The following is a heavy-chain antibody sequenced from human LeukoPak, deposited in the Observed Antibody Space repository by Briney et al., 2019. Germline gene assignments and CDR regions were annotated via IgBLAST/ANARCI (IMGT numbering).Heavy chain of an antibody. D-gene: IGHD4-17*01. Sequence: GGSLRLSCAASGFTFSSYDMHWVRQAPGKGLEWVSLINWDGGSTYYADSVKGRFTISRDNSKNSLYLQMNSLRAEDTALYYCAKDRISDYDDETDYYYYYGIDVWGQGTAVTVSS. CDR2: INWDGGST. V-gene: IGHV3-43D*03. J-gene: IGHJ6*02. CDR1: GFTFSSYD. CDR3: AKDRISDYDDETDYYYYYGIDV.